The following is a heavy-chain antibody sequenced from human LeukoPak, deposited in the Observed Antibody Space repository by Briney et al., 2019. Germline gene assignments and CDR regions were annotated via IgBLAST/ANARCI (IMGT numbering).Heavy chain of an antibody. CDR1: GGALSTYG. Sequence: SVKVSCKASGGALSTYGISWVRQAPGQGLEWMGGIIPIFGTTNYAKNFQGRVTITADESTSTAYMEVSGLRSDDTAVYYCASSRANLASGDSVVVPVAFYYYYYKDVWGKGTTVTVSS. CDR2: IIPIFGTT. V-gene: IGHV1-69*01. CDR3: ASSRANLASGDSVVVPVAFYYYYYKDV. D-gene: IGHD2-2*01. J-gene: IGHJ6*03.